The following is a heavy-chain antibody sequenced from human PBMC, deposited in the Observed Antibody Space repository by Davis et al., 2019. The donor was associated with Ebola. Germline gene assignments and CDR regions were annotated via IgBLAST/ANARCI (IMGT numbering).Heavy chain of an antibody. CDR1: GFTFSSHW. D-gene: IGHD3-3*01. CDR3: ARGQETTIFGVVISSSPLDY. V-gene: IGHV3-33*08. CDR2: IWYDGSNK. J-gene: IGHJ4*02. Sequence: GGSLRLSCAASGFTFSSHWMSWVRQAPGKGLEWVAVIWYDGSNKYYADSVKGRFTISRDNSKNTLYLQMNSLRAEDTAVYYCARGQETTIFGVVISSSPLDYWGQGTLVTVSS.